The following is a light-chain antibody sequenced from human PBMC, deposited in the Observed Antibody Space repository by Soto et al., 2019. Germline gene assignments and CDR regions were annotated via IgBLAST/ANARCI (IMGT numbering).Light chain of an antibody. J-gene: IGLJ2*01. CDR3: SSYTSSNVV. CDR2: EVH. CDR1: SSDVGDYTH. Sequence: QSALTQPASVSGSPGQSITISCTGTSSDVGDYTHVSWYQQHPGKAPKLLIYEVHNRPSGVSNRFSGSKSGNTASLTISGLQAEDEADYYCSSYTSSNVVFGGGTKLTVL. V-gene: IGLV2-14*01.